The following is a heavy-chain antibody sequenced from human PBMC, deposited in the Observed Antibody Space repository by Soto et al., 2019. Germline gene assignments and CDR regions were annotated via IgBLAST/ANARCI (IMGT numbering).Heavy chain of an antibody. Sequence: EVQLVESGGGLVQRGGSLRLSCAASGITVYNNYMSWVRQAPGKGLEWVSVIYSGGSTSYADSVKGRFTISRDGSKNTGDLQMNSLRAEDTAVYDCARDVCVWGRGTPVTVSS. CDR3: ARDVCV. CDR1: GITVYNNY. CDR2: IYSGGST. V-gene: IGHV3-66*01. J-gene: IGHJ6*04.